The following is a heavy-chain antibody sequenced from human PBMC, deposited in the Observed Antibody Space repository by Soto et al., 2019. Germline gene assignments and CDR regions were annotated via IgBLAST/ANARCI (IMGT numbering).Heavy chain of an antibody. V-gene: IGHV4-39*01. CDR3: VSQRTTVPTQAYFDY. CDR1: VCSFTSISYY. J-gene: IGHJ4*02. D-gene: IGHD4-17*01. CDR2: VYYRGRS. Sequence: SETLSLTWTVSVCSFTSISYYWGWIRHSPGKGLEWIGSVYYRGRSYSKSSVKSRVTISVDTSKNRFSLSLNSVTASDTAVYFCVSQRTTVPTQAYFDYWGPGALVTVSS.